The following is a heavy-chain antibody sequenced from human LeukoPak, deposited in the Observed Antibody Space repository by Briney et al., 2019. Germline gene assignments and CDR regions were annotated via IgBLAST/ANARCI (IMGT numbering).Heavy chain of an antibody. J-gene: IGHJ5*02. D-gene: IGHD3-16*02. V-gene: IGHV1-8*01. CDR2: MNPNSGNT. CDR3: ARGPLVRLPSSFDP. CDR1: GYTFTSYD. Sequence: ASVKVSCKPSGYTFTSYDSNWVRQATGQGLEWMGWMNPNSGNTGSAQRFQGRVTMTRDTSISTAYMELGSLTSEDTAVYYCARGPLVRLPSSFDPWGQGTLVTVSS.